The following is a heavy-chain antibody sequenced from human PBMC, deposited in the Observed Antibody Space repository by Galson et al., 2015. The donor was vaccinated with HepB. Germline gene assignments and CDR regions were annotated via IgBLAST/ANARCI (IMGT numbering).Heavy chain of an antibody. CDR1: GFTFSSYG. Sequence: SLRLSCAASGFTFSSYGMHWVRQAPGKGLEWVAVISYDGSNKYYADSVKGRFTISRDNSKNTLYLQMNSLRAEDTAVYYCAKPLAVVTDYYFDYWGQGTLVTVSS. J-gene: IGHJ4*02. CDR2: ISYDGSNK. CDR3: AKPLAVVTDYYFDY. V-gene: IGHV3-30*18. D-gene: IGHD4-23*01.